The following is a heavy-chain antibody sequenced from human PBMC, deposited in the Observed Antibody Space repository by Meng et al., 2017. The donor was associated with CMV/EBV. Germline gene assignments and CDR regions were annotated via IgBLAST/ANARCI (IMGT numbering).Heavy chain of an antibody. D-gene: IGHD6-13*01. J-gene: IGHJ4*02. CDR3: ARDAGGEQLGLEY. CDR1: DFTVSTYY. Sequence: GESLKISCVAFDFTVSTYYMSWVRQAPGKGLEWVSIIYSGGTTYYADSVKGRFTISRDNSQNTVYLQMNSLKAEDTAVYYCARDAGGEQLGLEYWSQGTLVTVSS. CDR2: IYSGGTT. V-gene: IGHV3-53*01.